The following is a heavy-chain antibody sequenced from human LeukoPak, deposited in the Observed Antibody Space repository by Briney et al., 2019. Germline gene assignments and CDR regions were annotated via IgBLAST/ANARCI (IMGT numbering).Heavy chain of an antibody. CDR1: GYTFTSYA. CDR3: ARDLGYCTGGTCYPNWFDP. D-gene: IGHD2-15*01. V-gene: IGHV1-3*01. J-gene: IGHJ5*02. Sequence: ASVKVSFKASGYTFTSYAMHWVRQAPGQRLEWMGWINAGNDNTKYSQKFQGRVTITRDTSASTAYMELNSLGSEDTAVYYCARDLGYCTGGTCYPNWFDPWGQGTLVTVSS. CDR2: INAGNDNT.